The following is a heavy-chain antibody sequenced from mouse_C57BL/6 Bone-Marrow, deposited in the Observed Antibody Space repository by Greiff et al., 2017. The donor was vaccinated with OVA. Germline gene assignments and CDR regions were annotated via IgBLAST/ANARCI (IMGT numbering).Heavy chain of an antibody. Sequence: QVQLQQPGTELVKPGASVKMSCKASGYTFTSYWITWVKQRPGQGLEWIGDIYPGSGSTNYNEKFKSKATLTVDTSSSTAYMQLSSLTSEDSAVYYCARYYGSSFYYFDYWGQGTTLTVSS. CDR1: GYTFTSYW. CDR3: ARYYGSSFYYFDY. V-gene: IGHV1-55*01. D-gene: IGHD1-1*01. J-gene: IGHJ2*01. CDR2: IYPGSGST.